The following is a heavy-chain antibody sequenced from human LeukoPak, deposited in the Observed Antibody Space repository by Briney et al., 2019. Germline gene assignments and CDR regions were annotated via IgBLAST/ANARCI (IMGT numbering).Heavy chain of an antibody. CDR1: GFTFSNAW. J-gene: IGHJ6*02. CDR2: ISSSGSTI. V-gene: IGHV3-11*01. Sequence: GGSLRLSCAASGFTFSNAWMSWVRQAPGKGLEWVSYISSSGSTIYYADSVKGRFTISRDNAKNSLYLQMNSLRAEDTVVYYCARGTVRGPYGMDVWGQGTTVTVSS. CDR3: ARGTVRGPYGMDV. D-gene: IGHD3-10*01.